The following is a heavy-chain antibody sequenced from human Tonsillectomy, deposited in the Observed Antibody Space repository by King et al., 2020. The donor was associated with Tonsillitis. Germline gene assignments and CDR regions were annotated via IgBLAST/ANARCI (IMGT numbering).Heavy chain of an antibody. CDR1: GYTFTSYD. J-gene: IGHJ4*02. D-gene: IGHD3-22*01. V-gene: IGHV1-8*01. Sequence: VQLVQSGAEVKKPGASVKVSCKASGYTFTSYDINWVRQATGQGLEWMGWMNPNSGNTGYAQKFQGRVTMTRNTSISTAYMELSSLRSEDTAVYYCGRGSYYYDSRGYTPPAYWGQGTLVTVSS. CDR3: GRGSYYYDSRGYTPPAY. CDR2: MNPNSGNT.